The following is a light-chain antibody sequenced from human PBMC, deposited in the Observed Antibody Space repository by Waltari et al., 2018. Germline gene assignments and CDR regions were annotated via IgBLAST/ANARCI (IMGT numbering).Light chain of an antibody. CDR2: WAS. Sequence: DIVMTQSPASLAVSLGERATINCKSSQSVLYSSNNKNYLAWYQQKPGQPPKLLIYWASTRESGVPDRFSGSGSGTDFTLTISSLQAEDVAVYYCQQYYSTPQTFGQGTKLEIK. CDR3: QQYYSTPQT. CDR1: QSVLYSSNNKNY. J-gene: IGKJ2*01. V-gene: IGKV4-1*01.